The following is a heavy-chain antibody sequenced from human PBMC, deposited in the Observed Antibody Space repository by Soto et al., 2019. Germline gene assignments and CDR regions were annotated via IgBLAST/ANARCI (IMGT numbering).Heavy chain of an antibody. CDR2: IYPGDFYP. J-gene: IGHJ6*02. D-gene: IGHD5-18*01. CDR1: GYSFKNYW. Sequence: PGESVKISCKGSGYSFKNYWIAGVRQMPGKGLEWMGIIYPGDFYPNYSPSFQCHVSISADKSISTAYLQWSSLKASDTAMYYCARTSMQSRGYSYGHGGMDVWGQGTTVTVSS. CDR3: ARTSMQSRGYSYGHGGMDV. V-gene: IGHV5-51*01.